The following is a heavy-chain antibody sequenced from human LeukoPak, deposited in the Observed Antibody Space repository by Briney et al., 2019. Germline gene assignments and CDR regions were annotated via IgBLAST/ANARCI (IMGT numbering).Heavy chain of an antibody. J-gene: IGHJ6*03. CDR2: IIPIFGTA. D-gene: IGHD6-13*01. CDR1: GGTFSSYA. Sequence: ASVKVSCKASGGTFSSYAISWVRQAPGQGLEWMGGIIPIFGTANYAQKFQGRVTNTTDESTSTAYMELSSLRSEDTAVYYCARLIAAAGTDYYYYYMDVWGKGTTVTVSS. CDR3: ARLIAAAGTDYYYYYMDV. V-gene: IGHV1-69*05.